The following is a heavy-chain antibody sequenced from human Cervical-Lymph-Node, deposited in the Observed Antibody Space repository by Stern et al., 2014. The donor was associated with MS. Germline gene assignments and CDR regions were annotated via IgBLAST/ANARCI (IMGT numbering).Heavy chain of an antibody. V-gene: IGHV1-46*01. J-gene: IGHJ4*02. CDR2: INPNGSVT. Sequence: QVQLVQSGPEVKKPGASVMVSCKASGYTFTNYYIHWVRQAPGQGLEWMGIINPNGSVTASAQKVQGRLTMTRDTSTTPVSMTRIAPTSEDTAMVYWTKAVGGVGREWGQGTLVFVSS. CDR1: GYTFTNYY. CDR3: TKAVGGVGRE. D-gene: IGHD3-16*01.